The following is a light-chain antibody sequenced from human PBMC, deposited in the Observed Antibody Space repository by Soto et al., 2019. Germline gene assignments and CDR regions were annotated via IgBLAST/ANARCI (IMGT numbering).Light chain of an antibody. J-gene: IGLJ1*01. CDR1: SADIGSHDY. V-gene: IGLV2-14*01. Sequence: QSVLTQPPSVSLSPGQSITISCTGSSADIGSHDYVSWYQQHPGKVPKLIIYEVSKRPSGASDRFSGSKSGNAAYLSISGLQPEDEADYYCNSYTTTSALAFGTGTKVTVL. CDR3: NSYTTTSALA. CDR2: EVS.